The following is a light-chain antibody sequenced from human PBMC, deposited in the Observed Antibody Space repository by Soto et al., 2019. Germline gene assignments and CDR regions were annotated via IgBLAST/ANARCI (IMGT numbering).Light chain of an antibody. V-gene: IGKV3-15*01. Sequence: EILMTQSPATLSVSPGERVFLSCRASQSVGSTLAWYQQKPGQAPRLLIRGASTRATGVPARFSGSGSGTEFTLTISSLQSEDFAVYYCQQYSTSLTFGGGTTLEIK. CDR1: QSVGST. CDR3: QQYSTSLT. CDR2: GAS. J-gene: IGKJ4*02.